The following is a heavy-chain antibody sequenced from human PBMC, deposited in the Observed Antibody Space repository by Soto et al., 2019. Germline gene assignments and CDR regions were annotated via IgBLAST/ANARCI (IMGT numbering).Heavy chain of an antibody. CDR3: ARNSGAAGNFDY. CDR1: GDSISSGGYY. J-gene: IGHJ4*02. Sequence: SETLSLTCTVSGDSISSGGYYWSWIRQHPGKGLEWIGYIYYSGSTYYNPSLKSRVTISVDTSKNQFSLKLSSVTAADTAVYYCARNSGAAGNFDYWGQGTLVTVSS. CDR2: IYYSGST. D-gene: IGHD6-13*01. V-gene: IGHV4-31*03.